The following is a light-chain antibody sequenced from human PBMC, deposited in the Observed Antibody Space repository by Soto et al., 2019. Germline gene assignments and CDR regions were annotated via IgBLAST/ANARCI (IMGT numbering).Light chain of an antibody. CDR3: GTWDSSLSAGV. CDR2: DNS. J-gene: IGLJ2*01. Sequence: QSVLTQPPSVSGAPGQKVTISCSGSSTNIGNNYISWYQHLPVTAPKLLIYDNSERPSGIPDRFSGSKSGTSATLGITGLQNGDEADYYCGTWDSSLSAGVFGGGTKLTVL. CDR1: STNIGNNY. V-gene: IGLV1-51*01.